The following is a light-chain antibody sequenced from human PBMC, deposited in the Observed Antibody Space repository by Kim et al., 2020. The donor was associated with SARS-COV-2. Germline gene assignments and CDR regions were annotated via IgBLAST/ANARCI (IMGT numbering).Light chain of an antibody. Sequence: GQSITISCTGSSSDVGSYDLVSWYQQYPGKAPKLIIYEVNKRPSGVSIRFSGSKSGNTASLTISGLQAEDEAAYYCCSYAGDTTLVFGGGTQLTVL. CDR1: SSDVGSYDL. CDR3: CSYAGDTTLV. V-gene: IGLV2-23*02. CDR2: EVN. J-gene: IGLJ3*02.